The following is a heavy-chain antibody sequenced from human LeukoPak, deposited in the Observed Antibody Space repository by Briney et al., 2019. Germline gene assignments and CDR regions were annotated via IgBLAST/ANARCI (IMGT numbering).Heavy chain of an antibody. CDR3: AKHITGGSGFDI. V-gene: IGHV3-23*01. Sequence: PGGSLRLSCAASGFIFSSYAMSWVRQAPGKGLEWVSAMSGSRGTTYYAESVKGRFTISRDNSKNTLYLQMNSLRADDTAIYYCAKHITGGSGFDIWGQGTMVTVSS. D-gene: IGHD7-27*01. CDR2: MSGSRGTT. J-gene: IGHJ3*02. CDR1: GFIFSSYA.